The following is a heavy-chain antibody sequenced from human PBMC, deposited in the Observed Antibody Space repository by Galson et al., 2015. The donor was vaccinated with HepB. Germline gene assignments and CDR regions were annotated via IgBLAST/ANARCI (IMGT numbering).Heavy chain of an antibody. CDR2: IIPILGIA. Sequence: SVKVSCKASGGTFSSYTISWVRQAPGQGLEWMGRIIPILGIATYAQKFQGRVTITADKSTSTAYMELSSLRSEDTAVYYCARVDTAMVGLGVGGQGTTLTVSS. J-gene: IGHJ6*02. CDR1: GGTFSSYT. CDR3: ARVDTAMVGLGV. V-gene: IGHV1-69*02. D-gene: IGHD5-18*01.